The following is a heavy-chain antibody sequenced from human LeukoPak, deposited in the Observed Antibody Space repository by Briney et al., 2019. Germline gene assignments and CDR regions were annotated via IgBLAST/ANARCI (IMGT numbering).Heavy chain of an antibody. CDR1: GFTFSSYW. CDR2: ISSNGGST. Sequence: PGGSLRLSCAASGFTFSSYWMHWVRQAPGKGLEYVSAISSNGGSTYYADSVKGRFTISRDNSKNTLYLQMGSLRAEDMAVYYCARDLGGDDDYWGQGTLVTVSS. J-gene: IGHJ4*02. V-gene: IGHV3-64*02. CDR3: ARDLGGDDDY. D-gene: IGHD4-17*01.